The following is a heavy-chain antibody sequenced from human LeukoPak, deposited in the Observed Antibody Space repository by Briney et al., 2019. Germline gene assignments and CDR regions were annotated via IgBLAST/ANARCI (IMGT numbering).Heavy chain of an antibody. CDR1: GFTFSSYS. D-gene: IGHD7-27*01. CDR2: ISTSSSYI. V-gene: IGHV3-21*01. J-gene: IGHJ4*02. Sequence: GGSLRLSCAASGFTFSSYSMNWVRQAPGKGLEWVASISTSSSYINYADSVKGRFTISRDNANNTLYLQMNSLRAEHTAVYYCARERMGKHLHFDYWGQGTLVSVSS. CDR3: ARERMGKHLHFDY.